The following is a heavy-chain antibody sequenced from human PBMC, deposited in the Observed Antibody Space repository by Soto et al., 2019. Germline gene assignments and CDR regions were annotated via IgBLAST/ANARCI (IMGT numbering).Heavy chain of an antibody. D-gene: IGHD1-26*01. Sequence: RLSCVASGFTFSSYGMHWVRQAPGKGLEWVAIISYDGSNTYYADSVKGRFTISRDNSKNTLYLQMNSLRAEDTSVYYCAKEGGLSGSYYISSSYYFDYWGQGTLVTFSS. CDR2: ISYDGSNT. J-gene: IGHJ4*02. CDR3: AKEGGLSGSYYISSSYYFDY. CDR1: GFTFSSYG. V-gene: IGHV3-30*18.